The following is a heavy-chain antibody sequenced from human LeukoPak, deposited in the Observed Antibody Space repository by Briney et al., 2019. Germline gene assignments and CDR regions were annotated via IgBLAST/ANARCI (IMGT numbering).Heavy chain of an antibody. CDR3: ANMWGARNHYYYIDV. Sequence: GGSLRHSCAASGFTFRGFGLHWVRQAPGKGLEWVALIRSDGTIDTYADSVKDRFTISRDNSKSTLYLQMNSLRAEDTAVYYCANMWGARNHYYYIDVWGEGTTVTVSS. CDR2: IRSDGTID. V-gene: IGHV3-30*02. CDR1: GFTFRGFG. D-gene: IGHD1-26*01. J-gene: IGHJ6*03.